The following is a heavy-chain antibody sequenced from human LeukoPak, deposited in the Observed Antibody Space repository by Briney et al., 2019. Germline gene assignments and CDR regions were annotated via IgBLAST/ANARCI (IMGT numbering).Heavy chain of an antibody. CDR1: GFSFNRRG. CDR2: ISPRSETI. Sequence: PGESLRLSCATSGFSFNRRGMNWVRHPPGKGLEWVSYISPRSETIYYAESVKGRFTVSRDDSKDSLYLQMPTLRAEDTAVYYCARIDGPTVFTYYMDLWGKGTTVTVAS. CDR3: ARIDGPTVFTYYMDL. D-gene: IGHD3-16*01. V-gene: IGHV3-48*04. J-gene: IGHJ6*03.